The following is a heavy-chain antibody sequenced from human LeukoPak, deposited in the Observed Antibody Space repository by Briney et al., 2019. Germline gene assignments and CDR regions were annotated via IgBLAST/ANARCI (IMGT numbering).Heavy chain of an antibody. V-gene: IGHV2-5*02. CDR2: IYWDDDK. J-gene: IGHJ4*02. Sequence: SGPTLVKPTQTLTLTCTFSGFSLSTSGVGVGWIRQPPGKALEWLALIYWDDDKRYSPSLKSRLTITKDTSKNQVVLTMTNMDPVDTATYYCAHSPSHMEYCSGGSCYSETGFDYWGQGTWSPSPQ. CDR3: AHSPSHMEYCSGGSCYSETGFDY. D-gene: IGHD2-15*01. CDR1: GFSLSTSGVG.